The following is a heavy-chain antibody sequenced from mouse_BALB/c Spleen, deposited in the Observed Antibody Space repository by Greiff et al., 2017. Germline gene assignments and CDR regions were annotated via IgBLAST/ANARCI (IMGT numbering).Heavy chain of an antibody. J-gene: IGHJ4*01. CDR2: ISSGGSYT. CDR1: GFTFSSYG. Sequence: EVQLVESGGDLVKPGGSLKLSCAASGFTFSSYGMSWVRQTPDKRLEWVATISSGGSYTYYPDSVKGRFTISRDNAKNTLYLQMSSLKSEDTAMYYCARQGLYYYAMDYWGQGTSVTVSS. CDR3: ARQGLYYYAMDY. D-gene: IGHD3-1*01. V-gene: IGHV5-6*01.